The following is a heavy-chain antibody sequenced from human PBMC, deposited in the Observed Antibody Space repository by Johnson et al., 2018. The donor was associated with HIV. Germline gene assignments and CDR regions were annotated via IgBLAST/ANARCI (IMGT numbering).Heavy chain of an antibody. D-gene: IGHD3-9*01. Sequence: VQLVESGGGLVQPGRSMRLSCAASGFTFDDYAMHWVRQAPGKGLEWVSGISWNSGSIGYADSVKGRFTISRDNSNNTLFLQMNTLRTEDTAIYYCARDRGDILTWYTFDAFDIWGQGTKVTVS. CDR3: ARDRGDILTWYTFDAFDI. J-gene: IGHJ3*02. CDR1: GFTFDDYA. V-gene: IGHV3-9*01. CDR2: ISWNSGSI.